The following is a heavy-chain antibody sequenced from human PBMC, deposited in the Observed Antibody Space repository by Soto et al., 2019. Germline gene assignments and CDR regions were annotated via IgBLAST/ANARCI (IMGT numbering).Heavy chain of an antibody. J-gene: IGHJ4*02. V-gene: IGHV4-30-4*01. CDR2: IYYSGST. CDR3: ARGVKGWQFDY. D-gene: IGHD2-15*01. Sequence: PSETLSLTCTVSGGSISSGDYYWSWIRQPPGKGLEWIGYIYYSGSTYYNPSLKSRVTISVDTSKNQFSLKLSSVTAADTAVYYCARGVKGWQFDYWGQGTLVTVSS. CDR1: GGSISSGDYY.